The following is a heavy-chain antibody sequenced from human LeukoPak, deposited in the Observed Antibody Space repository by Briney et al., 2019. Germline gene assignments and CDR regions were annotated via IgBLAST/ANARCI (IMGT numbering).Heavy chain of an antibody. Sequence: PSETLSLTCTVSGGSISSRSYYWGWIRQPPGKGLEWIGSIYYSGSTYYNPSLKSRVTISVDTSKNQFSLKLSSVTAADTAVYYCARSDRNYGDLTFDYWGQGTLVTVSS. D-gene: IGHD4-17*01. J-gene: IGHJ4*02. CDR2: IYYSGST. V-gene: IGHV4-39*01. CDR1: GGSISSRSYY. CDR3: ARSDRNYGDLTFDY.